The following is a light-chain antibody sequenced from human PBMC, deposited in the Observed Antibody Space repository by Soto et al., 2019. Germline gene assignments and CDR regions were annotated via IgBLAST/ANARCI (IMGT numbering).Light chain of an antibody. J-gene: IGLJ1*01. CDR1: SSDVGGYNY. Sequence: QSVRTHPASVSWSPGHSITISCTGTSSDVGGYNYVSWYQQHPGKAPKLMIYEVSNRPSGVSNRFSGSKSGNTASLTISGLQAEDEADYYCSSYTSSSTLRVFGTGTKVTVL. V-gene: IGLV2-14*01. CDR3: SSYTSSSTLRV. CDR2: EVS.